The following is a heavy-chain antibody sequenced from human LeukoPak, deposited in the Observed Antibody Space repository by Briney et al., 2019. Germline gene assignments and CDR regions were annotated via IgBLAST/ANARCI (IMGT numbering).Heavy chain of an antibody. J-gene: IGHJ4*02. Sequence: ASVKVSCKASGYTFTGYYMHWVRQAPGQGLEWMGWINPNSGGTNYAQKFQGRVTMTRDTSTDTAYMELSSLRSEDTAVYYCATGSAYYYDSSGYRNWGQGTLVTVSS. CDR1: GYTFTGYY. CDR3: ATGSAYYYDSSGYRN. V-gene: IGHV1-2*02. CDR2: INPNSGGT. D-gene: IGHD3-22*01.